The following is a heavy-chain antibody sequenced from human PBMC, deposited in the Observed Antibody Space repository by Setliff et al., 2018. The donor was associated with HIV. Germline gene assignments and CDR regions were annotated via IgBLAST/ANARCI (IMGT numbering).Heavy chain of an antibody. J-gene: IGHJ6*02. CDR2: IHPGDSET. CDR3: ASLQPDAVDV. V-gene: IGHV5-51*01. CDR1: GYSFTTYW. Sequence: GASLTISCKGSGYSFTTYWIGWVRQMPGKGLEWMGIIHPGDSETRYSPSFQGQVIISADKSISTAYLQWSSLKASDTAMYYCASLQPDAVDVWGQGTTVTVSS.